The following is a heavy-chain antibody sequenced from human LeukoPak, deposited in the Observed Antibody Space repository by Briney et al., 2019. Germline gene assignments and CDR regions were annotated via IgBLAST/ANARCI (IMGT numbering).Heavy chain of an antibody. CDR3: AQTGIAAPGDY. CDR2: IYHSGST. V-gene: IGHV4-30-2*01. CDR1: GGSISSGGYY. D-gene: IGHD6-13*01. Sequence: SETLSLTCTVSGGSISSGGYYWSWIRQPPGKGLEWIGYIYHSGSTYYNPSLKSRVAISVDRSKNQFSLKLSSVTAADTAVYYCAQTGIAAPGDYWGQGTLVTVSS. J-gene: IGHJ4*02.